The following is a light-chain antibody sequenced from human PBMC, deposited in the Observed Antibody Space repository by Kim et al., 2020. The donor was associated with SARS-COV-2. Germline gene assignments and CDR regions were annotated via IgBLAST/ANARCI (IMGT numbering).Light chain of an antibody. J-gene: IGLJ2*01. V-gene: IGLV3-19*01. CDR1: VLRKYY. CDR3: DSRDSSGDLLV. CDR2: GKN. Sequence: ALVGTVRITCQGAVLRKYYASCDHQKPGQAPVLVIYGKNNRPSGIPDRFSGSSSGDTVSLTITGAQAEDEADYYGDSRDSSGDLLVFGGGTQLTVL.